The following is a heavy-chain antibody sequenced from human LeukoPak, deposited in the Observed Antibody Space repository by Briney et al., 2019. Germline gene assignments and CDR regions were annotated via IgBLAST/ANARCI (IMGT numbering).Heavy chain of an antibody. V-gene: IGHV1-18*01. Sequence: ASVKVSCKASGYTFTSYGISWVRQAPGQGLEWMGWISAYNGNTNYAQKLQGRVTMTTDTSTSTAYMELRSLRSDDTAVYYCARDRDYDSSGDDAFDIWGQGTMVTVSS. CDR1: GYTFTSYG. CDR3: ARDRDYDSSGDDAFDI. CDR2: ISAYNGNT. D-gene: IGHD3-22*01. J-gene: IGHJ3*02.